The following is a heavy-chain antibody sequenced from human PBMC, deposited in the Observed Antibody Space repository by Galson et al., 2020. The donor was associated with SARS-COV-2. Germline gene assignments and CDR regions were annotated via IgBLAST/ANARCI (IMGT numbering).Heavy chain of an antibody. Sequence: SETLSLTCTVPDGSISSFYWSWIRQPPGKGLEWIGYIYYTGSTNYNPSLKSRVTISLDTSKKQFSLKLSSVTAADTAVYFCARTYYDFRTGSDFFYFDYWGQGTLVTVSS. CDR1: DGSISSFY. D-gene: IGHD3-3*01. V-gene: IGHV4-59*08. J-gene: IGHJ4*02. CDR2: IYYTGST. CDR3: ARTYYDFRTGSDFFYFDY.